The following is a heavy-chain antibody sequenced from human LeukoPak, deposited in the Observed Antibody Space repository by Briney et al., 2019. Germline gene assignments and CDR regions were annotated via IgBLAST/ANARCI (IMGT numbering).Heavy chain of an antibody. Sequence: ASVELACKASGYTFTSYGITWVRQAPGQGLEWMGWISAYNFDTHYAQKFNDRITMTAHTPTSTVYMELRTLRSDDTAVYYCARDQDSQIRGHHYGYVYWGQGTLVAVSS. CDR3: ARDQDSQIRGHHYGYVY. J-gene: IGHJ4*02. D-gene: IGHD5-18*01. V-gene: IGHV1-18*01. CDR2: ISAYNFDT. CDR1: GYTFTSYG.